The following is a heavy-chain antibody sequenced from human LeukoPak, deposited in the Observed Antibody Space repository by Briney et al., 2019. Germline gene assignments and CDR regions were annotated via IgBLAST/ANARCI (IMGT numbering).Heavy chain of an antibody. CDR1: GSTFSDYY. V-gene: IGHV3-11*04. CDR3: ARDAFPYSSSSRDYFDY. CDR2: ISSSGSTI. J-gene: IGHJ4*02. D-gene: IGHD6-6*01. Sequence: GGSLRLSCAASGSTFSDYYMSWVRQAPGKGLEWVSYISSSGSTIYYADSVKGRFTISRDNAKNSLYLQMNSLRAEDTAVYYCARDAFPYSSSSRDYFDYWGQGTLVTVSS.